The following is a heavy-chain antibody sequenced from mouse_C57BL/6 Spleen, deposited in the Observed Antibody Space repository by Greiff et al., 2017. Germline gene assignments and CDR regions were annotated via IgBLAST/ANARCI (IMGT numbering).Heavy chain of an antibody. Sequence: QVQLQQPGAELVMPGASVKLSCKASGYTFTSYWMHWVKQRPGQGLEWIGEIDPSDSYTNYNQKFKGKSTLTVDKSSSTAYMQLSSLTSEDSAVYYCAGGNWYFDVWGTGTTVTVSS. J-gene: IGHJ1*03. CDR3: AGGNWYFDV. V-gene: IGHV1-69*01. CDR1: GYTFTSYW. CDR2: IDPSDSYT. D-gene: IGHD2-14*01.